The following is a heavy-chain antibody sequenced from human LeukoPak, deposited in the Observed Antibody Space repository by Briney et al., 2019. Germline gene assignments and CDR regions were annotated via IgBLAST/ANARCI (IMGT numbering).Heavy chain of an antibody. Sequence: GGSLRLSCAASGFTFTSDGMNWVRQAPGKGLEWVSYISRGSDNIHYGDSVKGRFTVSRDNTKKSLYLQMNSLRAEDTAVYYWARPLNYYLDYWGQGTLVTVSS. D-gene: IGHD3-10*01. CDR3: ARPLNYYLDY. V-gene: IGHV3-48*04. CDR2: ISRGSDNI. J-gene: IGHJ4*02. CDR1: GFTFTSDG.